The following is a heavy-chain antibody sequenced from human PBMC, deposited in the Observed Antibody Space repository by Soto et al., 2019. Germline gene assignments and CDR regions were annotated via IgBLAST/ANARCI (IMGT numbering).Heavy chain of an antibody. D-gene: IGHD3-10*01. CDR2: IDNDATNT. CDR3: ARDRGRPDAFNI. CDR1: GYNFGGFW. Sequence: GSLRLSCAGSGYNFGGFWMHWVRQAPGKGLVWVSRIDNDATNTVYADSVKGRFTISRDNAKNTLYLQMNSLRAEDTAVYYCARDRGRPDAFNIWGQGTMVTVSS. V-gene: IGHV3-74*01. J-gene: IGHJ3*02.